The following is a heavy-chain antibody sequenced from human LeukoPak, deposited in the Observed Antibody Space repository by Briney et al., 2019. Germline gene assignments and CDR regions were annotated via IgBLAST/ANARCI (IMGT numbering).Heavy chain of an antibody. V-gene: IGHV3-23*01. CDR2: ISGSGGST. J-gene: IGHJ3*02. Sequence: PGGSLRLSCAASGFTFSSYAMSWARQAPGKGLEWVSAISGSGGSTYYADSVKGRFTISRDNSKNTLYLQVNSLRAEDTAVYYCAKDRNTMIVVDPYDAFDIWGQGTMVTVSS. CDR1: GFTFSSYA. D-gene: IGHD3-22*01. CDR3: AKDRNTMIVVDPYDAFDI.